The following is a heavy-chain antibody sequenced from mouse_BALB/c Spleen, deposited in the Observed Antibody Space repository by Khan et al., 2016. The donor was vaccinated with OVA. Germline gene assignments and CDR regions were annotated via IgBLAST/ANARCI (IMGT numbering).Heavy chain of an antibody. CDR2: INTYTGEP. J-gene: IGHJ4*01. CDR3: ARHPYFSYVMVY. CDR1: GYTFTNYG. V-gene: IGHV9-3-1*01. Sequence: QIQLVQSGPELKKPGETVKISCKASGYTFTNYGMNWVKQAPGKGLKWMGWINTYTGEPTYADDFKGRFVFSLETSASTAFLQINNLKNEDSATYFCARHPYFSYVMVYWGQGTSVTVSS. D-gene: IGHD2-10*01.